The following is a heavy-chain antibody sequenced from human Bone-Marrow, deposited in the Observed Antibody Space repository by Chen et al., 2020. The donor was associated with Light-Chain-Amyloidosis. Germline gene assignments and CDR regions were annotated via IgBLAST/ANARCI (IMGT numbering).Heavy chain of an antibody. D-gene: IGHD4-4*01. Sequence: EVQLVESGGGLVQPGGSLRLSCAASGFTFSNFYMTWVRQAPGRGLEWVTTINPAGNSINDLDSGRGRFTVSRDNAKNSLYLQMNSLTAEETALYYCARDPAYSAFDIWGQGAMVTVSS. CDR3: ARDPAYSAFDI. V-gene: IGHV3-7*05. J-gene: IGHJ3*02. CDR1: GFTFSNFY. CDR2: INPAGNSI.